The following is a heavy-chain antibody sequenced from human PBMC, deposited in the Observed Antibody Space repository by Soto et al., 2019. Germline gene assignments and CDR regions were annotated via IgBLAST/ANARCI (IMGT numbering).Heavy chain of an antibody. D-gene: IGHD6-13*01. V-gene: IGHV3-21*02. J-gene: IGHJ5*02. Sequence: EVQLVESGGGLVKPGGSLRLSCAASGFTFRSFTMNWVREPPAKGQEWVSTISSNSAYIYYTHALRGRFTISRDNAKNSLHLQMNSLRAEDTAVYYCTRDASRDSSARGWFDPWGPGTLVTVSS. CDR1: GFTFRSFT. CDR2: ISSNSAYI. CDR3: TRDASRDSSARGWFDP.